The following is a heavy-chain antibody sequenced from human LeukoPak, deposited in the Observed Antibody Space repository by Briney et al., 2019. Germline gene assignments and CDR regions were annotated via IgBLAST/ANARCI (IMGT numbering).Heavy chain of an antibody. V-gene: IGHV1-2*02. CDR2: INPNSGGT. J-gene: IGHJ4*02. CDR1: GYTFTGYY. D-gene: IGHD2-2*02. Sequence: ASVKVSCKASGYTFTGYYMHWVRQAPGQGLEWMGWINPNSGGTNYAQKFQGRVTMTRDTSISTAYVELSRLRSDDTAVYYCAGAIYCSSTSCYSSDYWGQGTLVTVSS. CDR3: AGAIYCSSTSCYSSDY.